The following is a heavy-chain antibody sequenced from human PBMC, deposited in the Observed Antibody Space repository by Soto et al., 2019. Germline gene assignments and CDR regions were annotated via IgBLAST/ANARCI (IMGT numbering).Heavy chain of an antibody. CDR2: IIPIFGTA. V-gene: IGHV1-69*06. J-gene: IGHJ4*02. Sequence: QVQLVQSGAEVKKPGSSVKVSCKASGGTFSSYAISWVRQAPGQGLEGMGGIIPIFGTANYAQKFQGRVTITADKSTSTAHMVLSSLRSEDTAVYYCARGGSGSYYFDYWGQGTLVTVSS. CDR1: GGTFSSYA. D-gene: IGHD3-16*01. CDR3: ARGGSGSYYFDY.